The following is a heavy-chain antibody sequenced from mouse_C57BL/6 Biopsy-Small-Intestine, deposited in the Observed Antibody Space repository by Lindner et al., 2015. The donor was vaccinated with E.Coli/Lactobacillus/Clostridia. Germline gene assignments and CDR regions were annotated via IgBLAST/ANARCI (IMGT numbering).Heavy chain of an antibody. D-gene: IGHD2-5*01. Sequence: VQLQESGPELVTPGASVKISCKASGYRFTDYNLDWVKQSHGKSLEWIGYIYPNNGGIGYNQKFKSKATLTVDKSSSTAYMELHSLTSEDSAVYYCARWYYSSYFDYWGQGTTLTVSS. CDR1: GYRFTDYN. CDR2: IYPNNGGI. J-gene: IGHJ2*01. CDR3: ARWYYSSYFDY. V-gene: IGHV1-34*01.